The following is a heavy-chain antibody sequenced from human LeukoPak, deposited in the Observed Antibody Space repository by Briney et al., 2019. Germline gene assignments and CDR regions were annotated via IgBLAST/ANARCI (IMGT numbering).Heavy chain of an antibody. CDR2: IYASGST. Sequence: SETLSLTCTVSGGSISSGTYYWSWIRQPAGKGLEWIGRIYASGSTNYSPSLKSRVTISGDTSKNQFSLKLSSVTAAVTAVYYCARNDGSNYAYYFDNWGQGTLVTVSS. V-gene: IGHV4-61*02. CDR1: GGSISSGTYY. CDR3: ARNDGSNYAYYFDN. J-gene: IGHJ4*02. D-gene: IGHD4-11*01.